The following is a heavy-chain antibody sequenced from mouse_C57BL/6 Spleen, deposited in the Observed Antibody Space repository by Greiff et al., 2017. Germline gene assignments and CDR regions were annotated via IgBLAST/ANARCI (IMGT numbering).Heavy chain of an antibody. J-gene: IGHJ1*03. CDR3: AREGYDYVRYFDV. CDR2: IYPGSGST. Sequence: QVQLQQSGAELVKPGASVKMSCKASGYTFTSYWITWVKQRPGQGLEWIGDIYPGSGSTNYNEKFKSKATLTVDTSSSTAYMQLSSLTSEDSAVYYCAREGYDYVRYFDVWGTGTTVTVSS. V-gene: IGHV1-55*01. CDR1: GYTFTSYW. D-gene: IGHD2-4*01.